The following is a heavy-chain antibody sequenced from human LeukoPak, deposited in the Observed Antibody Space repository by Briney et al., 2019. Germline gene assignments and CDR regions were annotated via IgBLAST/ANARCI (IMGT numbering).Heavy chain of an antibody. V-gene: IGHV1-69*05. CDR2: IIPIFGTA. CDR1: GGTFSSYA. D-gene: IGHD4-11*01. Sequence: GASVKVSCKASGGTFSSYAISWVRQAPGQGLEWMGGIIPIFGTANYAQKFQGRVTITTDESTSTAYMELSSLRSEDTAVYYCARAIGHLRDDYSNYWGAFDIWGQGTMVTVSS. CDR3: ARAIGHLRDDYSNYWGAFDI. J-gene: IGHJ3*02.